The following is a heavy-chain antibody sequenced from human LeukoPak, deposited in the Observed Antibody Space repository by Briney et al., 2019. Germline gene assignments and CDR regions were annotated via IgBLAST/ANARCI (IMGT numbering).Heavy chain of an antibody. J-gene: IGHJ5*02. CDR3: AKDLEIWSGRTGFDP. CDR1: GFTFSSYG. D-gene: IGHD3-3*01. Sequence: QPGGSLRLSCAASGFTFSSYGMHWVRQAPGKGLEWVAVISYDGSNKYYADSVKGRFTISRDNSKNTLYLQMNSLRAEDTAIYYCAKDLEIWSGRTGFDPWGQGTLVTVSS. V-gene: IGHV3-30*18. CDR2: ISYDGSNK.